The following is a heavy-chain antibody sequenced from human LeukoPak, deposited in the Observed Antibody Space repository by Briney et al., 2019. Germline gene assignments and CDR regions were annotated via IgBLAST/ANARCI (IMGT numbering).Heavy chain of an antibody. CDR1: GFTFSTYS. D-gene: IGHD1-7*01. J-gene: IGHJ3*02. Sequence: GGSLRLSCAASGFTFSTYSMHWVRQAPGKGLEWVSSINNSSSYIYYADSVKGRFTISRDNAKNSLYLQMNSLRAEDTAVYYCARSRSLELPYDAFDIWGQGTMVTVSS. V-gene: IGHV3-21*01. CDR2: INNSSSYI. CDR3: ARSRSLELPYDAFDI.